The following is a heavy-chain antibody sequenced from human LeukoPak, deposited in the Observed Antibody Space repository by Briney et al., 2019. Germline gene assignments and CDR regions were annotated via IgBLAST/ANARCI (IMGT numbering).Heavy chain of an antibody. CDR2: ISSSSSYI. CDR1: GFTFSSYS. CDR3: ARSLFGPITSSFDF. Sequence: GGSLRLSCAASGFTFSSYSMNWVRQAPGKGLEWVSSISSSSSYIYYADSVKGRFTISRDNAKTSLYLQRSILRAENRAVYYCARSLFGPITSSFDFWGQRTLVSVSS. V-gene: IGHV3-21*01. J-gene: IGHJ4*02. D-gene: IGHD3-10*02.